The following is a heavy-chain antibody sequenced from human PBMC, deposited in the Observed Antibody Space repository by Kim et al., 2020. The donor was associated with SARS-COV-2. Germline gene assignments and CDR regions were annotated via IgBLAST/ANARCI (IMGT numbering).Heavy chain of an antibody. CDR3: ARGGGGYCTSTSTTCHRYFDC. V-gene: IGHV4-59*13. D-gene: IGHD2-2*01. CDR1: GDSINSNY. J-gene: IGHJ4*02. Sequence: SETLSLTCNVSGDSINSNYWSWVRQPPEKGLEWIGYIFYNGNTEYNPSLNGRVTISRDPSKNQFSLKLRSVTAADTALYYCARGGGGYCTSTSTTCHRYFDCWGQGTPVTVSS. CDR2: IFYNGNT.